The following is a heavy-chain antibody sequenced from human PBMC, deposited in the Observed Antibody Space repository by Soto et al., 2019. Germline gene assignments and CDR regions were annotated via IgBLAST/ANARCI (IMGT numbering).Heavy chain of an antibody. CDR1: GGTFSSYA. D-gene: IGHD3-22*01. V-gene: IGHV1-69*13. CDR2: IIPIFGTA. J-gene: IGHJ4*02. Sequence: SVKVSCKASGGTFSSYAISWVRQAPGQGLEWMGGIIPIFGTANYAQKFQGRVTITADESTSTAYMELSSLRSEDTAVYYCARENYDSSGYYPYYFDYWGQGTLVTVSS. CDR3: ARENYDSSGYYPYYFDY.